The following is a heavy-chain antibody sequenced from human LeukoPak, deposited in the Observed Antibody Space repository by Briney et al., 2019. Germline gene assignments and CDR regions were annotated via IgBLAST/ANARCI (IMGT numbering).Heavy chain of an antibody. CDR1: GFTVSSNY. Sequence: GRSLRLSCAASGFTVSSNYMSWVRQAPGKGLEWVSVIYSGGSTYYADSVKGRFTISRDNSKNTLYLQMNSLRAEDTAVYYCTGGPDFNGMDVWGQGTTVTVSS. D-gene: IGHD3/OR15-3a*01. CDR2: IYSGGST. J-gene: IGHJ6*02. V-gene: IGHV3-66*01. CDR3: TGGPDFNGMDV.